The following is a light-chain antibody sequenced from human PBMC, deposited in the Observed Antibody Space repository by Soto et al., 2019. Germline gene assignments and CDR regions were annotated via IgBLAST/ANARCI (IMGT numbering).Light chain of an antibody. J-gene: IGKJ2*01. V-gene: IGKV3-20*01. CDR1: QSVRSSF. CDR3: QQYENSVMYT. CDR2: DVS. Sequence: EIVLTQSPGTLSLSPGERATLSCRASQSVRSSFFAWYQQKPGQAPRLLIYDVSVRATGIPDRFSGSVSGTDFTVTINRLEPEDFAVFYCQQYENSVMYTFGQGTKLEIK.